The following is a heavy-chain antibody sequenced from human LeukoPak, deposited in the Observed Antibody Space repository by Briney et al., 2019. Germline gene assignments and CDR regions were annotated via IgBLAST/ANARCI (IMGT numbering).Heavy chain of an antibody. J-gene: IGHJ4*02. V-gene: IGHV4-4*07. CDR1: GGSISSYY. CDR2: IYTSGST. CDR3: ARDPLIAAAGSYYFVY. D-gene: IGHD6-13*01. Sequence: SETLSLTCTVSGGSISSYYWSWIRQPAGKGLEWIGRIYTSGSTNYNPSLKSRVTMSVDTSKNQFSLKLSSVTAADTAVYYCARDPLIAAAGSYYFVYWGQGTLVTVSS.